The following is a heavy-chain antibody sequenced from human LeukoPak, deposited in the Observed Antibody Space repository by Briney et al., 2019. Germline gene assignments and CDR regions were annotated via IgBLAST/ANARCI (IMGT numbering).Heavy chain of an antibody. V-gene: IGHV1-18*04. CDR3: ARDSRGDLMPAAMSYYYYGMDV. J-gene: IGHJ6*04. D-gene: IGHD2-2*01. CDR2: ISAYNGNT. Sequence: GASVKVSCKASGYTFTSYGISGVRQAPGQGLEWMGWISAYNGNTNYAQKLQGRVTMTTDTSTSTAYMELRSLRSYDTAVYYCARDSRGDLMPAAMSYYYYGMDVWGKGTTVTVSS. CDR1: GYTFTSYG.